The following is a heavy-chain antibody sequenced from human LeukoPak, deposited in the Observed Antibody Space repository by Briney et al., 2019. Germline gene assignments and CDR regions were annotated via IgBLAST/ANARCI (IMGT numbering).Heavy chain of an antibody. CDR2: IGSSSSYI. CDR1: GFTFSSYS. CDR3: ARVGAGDY. J-gene: IGHJ4*02. Sequence: PGGSLRLSCAASGFTFSSYSMNWVRQAPGKGLEWVSSIGSSSSYIYYADSVKGRFTISRDNAKNSLYLQMNSLRAEDTAVYYCARVGAGDYWGQGTLVTVSS. D-gene: IGHD1-26*01. V-gene: IGHV3-21*01.